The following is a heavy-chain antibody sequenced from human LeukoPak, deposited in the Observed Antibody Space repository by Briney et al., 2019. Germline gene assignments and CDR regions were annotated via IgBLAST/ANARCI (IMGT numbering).Heavy chain of an antibody. J-gene: IGHJ6*02. Sequence: GRSLRLSCAASGFTFSSYGMHWVRQAPGKGLEWVAVISYDGSNKYYVDSVKGRFTISRDNSKNTLYLQMNSLRAEDTAVYYCAKWPSIAAAGKKFTADYYGMDVWGQGTTVTVSS. D-gene: IGHD6-13*01. CDR3: AKWPSIAAAGKKFTADYYGMDV. CDR2: ISYDGSNK. V-gene: IGHV3-30*18. CDR1: GFTFSSYG.